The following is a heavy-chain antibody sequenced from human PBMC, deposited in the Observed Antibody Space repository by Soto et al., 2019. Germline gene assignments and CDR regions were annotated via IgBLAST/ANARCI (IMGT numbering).Heavy chain of an antibody. Sequence: EVQLVESGGGLVQPGGSLRLSCSASGSTFSSYWMHWVRQAPGKGLVWVSHINNDGSSTIYADSVRGRFTISRDNAKNTLYLEMNGLRAEDTAVYFCARDARYYYMDVWGKGTTVTVSS. J-gene: IGHJ6*03. CDR1: GSTFSSYW. V-gene: IGHV3-74*01. CDR2: INNDGSST. CDR3: ARDARYYYMDV. D-gene: IGHD6-6*01.